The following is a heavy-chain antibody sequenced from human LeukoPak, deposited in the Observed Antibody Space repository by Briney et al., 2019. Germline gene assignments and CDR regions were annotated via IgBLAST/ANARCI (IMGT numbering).Heavy chain of an antibody. J-gene: IGHJ4*02. V-gene: IGHV5-51*01. CDR3: ARFGSSSNDYGDGLVLY. Sequence: GESLKISCKGSGYSFTSYWIGWVRQMPGKGLEWMGIIYPGDSDTRYSPSFQGQVTISADKSIGTAYLQWSSLKASDTAMYYCARFGSSSNDYGDGLVLYWGQGTLVTVSS. CDR2: IYPGDSDT. D-gene: IGHD4-17*01. CDR1: GYSFTSYW.